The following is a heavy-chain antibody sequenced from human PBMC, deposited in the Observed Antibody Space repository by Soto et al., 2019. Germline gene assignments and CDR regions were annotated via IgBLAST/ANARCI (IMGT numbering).Heavy chain of an antibody. CDR3: ARDPQCSGGSCYSYYYYYMDV. CDR1: GFTFSSYG. Sequence: QVQLVESGGGVVQPGRSLRLSCAASGFTFSSYGMHWVRQAPGKGLEWVAVIWYDGSNKYYADSVKGRFTISRDNSKNTLYLQMNSLRAEDTAVYYCARDPQCSGGSCYSYYYYYMDVWGKGTTVTVSS. D-gene: IGHD2-15*01. V-gene: IGHV3-33*01. J-gene: IGHJ6*03. CDR2: IWYDGSNK.